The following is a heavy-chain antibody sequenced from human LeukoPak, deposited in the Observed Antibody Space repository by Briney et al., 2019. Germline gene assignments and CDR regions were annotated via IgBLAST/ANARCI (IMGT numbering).Heavy chain of an antibody. CDR1: GFTVSANS. D-gene: IGHD2-15*01. Sequence: GGSLRLSCTVSGFTVSANSMSWVRQAPGKGLEWVSFIYSGTTHYSDSVKGRFTISRDDSKNTLYLQMNSLRAEDTAVYYCARDCSGGSCYPGDYWGQGTLVTVSS. CDR2: IYSGTT. J-gene: IGHJ4*02. V-gene: IGHV3-53*01. CDR3: ARDCSGGSCYPGDY.